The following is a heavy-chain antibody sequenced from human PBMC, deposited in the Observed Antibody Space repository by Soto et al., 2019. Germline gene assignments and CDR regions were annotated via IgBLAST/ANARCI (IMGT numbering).Heavy chain of an antibody. CDR3: ATTDAETAGIWFDP. J-gene: IGHJ5*02. CDR1: DGSISSYY. Sequence: SETLSLTCTVSDGSISSYYWSWIRQPPGKGLEWIGYIYYSGSTDHNPSLKSRVTISVDTSKNQFSLKLSSVTAADTAVYYCATTDAETAGIWFDPWGQGTLVTVSS. CDR2: IYYSGST. V-gene: IGHV4-59*08. D-gene: IGHD6-13*01.